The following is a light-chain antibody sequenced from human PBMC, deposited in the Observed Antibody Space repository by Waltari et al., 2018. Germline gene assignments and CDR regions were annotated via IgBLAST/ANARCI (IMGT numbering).Light chain of an antibody. V-gene: IGLV2-14*01. Sequence: QSALTQPASVSGSPGQSITFSCTGTNSDGDIYYLDSWYKQPPGKAPKLIIHDVNMLPAGVSNRYSGAKSGNTASLTISGLQAEDEADYYCSSYASNFLFGGGTKLTVL. CDR1: NSDGDIYYL. CDR3: SSYASNFL. J-gene: IGLJ3*02. CDR2: DVN.